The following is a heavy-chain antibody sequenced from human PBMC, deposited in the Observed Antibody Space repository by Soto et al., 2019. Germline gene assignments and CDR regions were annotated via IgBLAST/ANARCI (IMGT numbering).Heavy chain of an antibody. Sequence: SETLSLTCAVYGGSFSGYYWSWIRQPPGKGLEWIGEINHSGSTNYNPSLKSRVTISVDKSKNQFSLKLSSVTAADTAVYYCARVPGGEQQLGDFDYWGQGTLVTVSS. D-gene: IGHD6-13*01. CDR3: ARVPGGEQQLGDFDY. CDR2: INHSGST. V-gene: IGHV4-34*01. CDR1: GGSFSGYY. J-gene: IGHJ4*02.